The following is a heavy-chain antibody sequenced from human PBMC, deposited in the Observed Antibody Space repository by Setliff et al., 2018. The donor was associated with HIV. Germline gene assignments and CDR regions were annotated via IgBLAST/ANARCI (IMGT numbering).Heavy chain of an antibody. D-gene: IGHD3-22*01. V-gene: IGHV3-74*01. CDR1: GFTFSTYW. Sequence: QPGGSLRLSCAASGFTFSTYWMHWVRQAPGKGLVWVSRIKTDGSSTRYADSVKGRFTISRDNAKNMLYLQMNSLSADDTAVYYCVRGSGYYYFDNWGQGALVTVSS. CDR3: VRGSGYYYFDN. J-gene: IGHJ4*02. CDR2: IKTDGSST.